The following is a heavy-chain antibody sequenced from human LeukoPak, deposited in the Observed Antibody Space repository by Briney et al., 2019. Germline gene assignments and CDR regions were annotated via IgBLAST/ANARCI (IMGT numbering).Heavy chain of an antibody. J-gene: IGHJ6*02. Sequence: ASVKVSCKTSGGTFNNYAINRVRQAPGQGLEWMGGIIPLFRTANYAQNFQGRVTITADESTRTAYMELSSLRSEDTAVYYCARIMEYCSSTSCYYGMDVWGQGTTVTVSS. CDR1: GGTFNNYA. CDR2: IIPLFRTA. V-gene: IGHV1-69*13. D-gene: IGHD2-2*01. CDR3: ARIMEYCSSTSCYYGMDV.